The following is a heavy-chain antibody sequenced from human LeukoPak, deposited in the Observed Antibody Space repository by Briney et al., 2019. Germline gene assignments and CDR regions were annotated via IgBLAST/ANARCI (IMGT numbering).Heavy chain of an antibody. CDR2: IYYSGST. CDR3: ARGASDSSYG. CDR1: GGSISSYY. V-gene: IGHV4-59*01. D-gene: IGHD5-18*01. J-gene: IGHJ4*02. Sequence: SETLSLTCTVSGGSISSYYWSWIRQPPGKGLEWIGYIYYSGSTDYNPSLKRRVTISIATSKNQFSLNLRSVTAADTAVCYCARGASDSSYGWGQGTLVTVPP.